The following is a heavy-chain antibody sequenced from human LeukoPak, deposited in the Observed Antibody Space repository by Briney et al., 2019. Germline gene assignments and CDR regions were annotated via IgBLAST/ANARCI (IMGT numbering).Heavy chain of an antibody. J-gene: IGHJ4*02. CDR2: ISTSGST. V-gene: IGHV4-4*09. D-gene: IGHD3-22*01. CDR3: ASPRSGYRYTFDY. CDR1: AASISNYY. Sequence: SETLSPTCAVSAASISNYYWSWNRQAPGKGLEWIGYISTSGSTNYNPSLKSRVSISLDTSKNRFSLNLNFVTAADTAVYYCASPRSGYRYTFDYWGQGALVTVSS.